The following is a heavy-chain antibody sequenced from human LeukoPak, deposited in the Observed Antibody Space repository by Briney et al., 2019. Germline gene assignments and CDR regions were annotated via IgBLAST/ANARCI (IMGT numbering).Heavy chain of an antibody. CDR3: ARELANWFDP. V-gene: IGHV4-59*01. CDR2: IYYSGST. J-gene: IGHJ5*02. Sequence: PSETLSLTCTLSGGSISSYYWSWIRQPPGKGLEWIGYIYYSGSTNYNPSLKSRVTISVDTSKNQFSLKLSSVTAADTAVYYCARELANWFDPWGQGTLVTVSS. D-gene: IGHD1-1*01. CDR1: GGSISSYY.